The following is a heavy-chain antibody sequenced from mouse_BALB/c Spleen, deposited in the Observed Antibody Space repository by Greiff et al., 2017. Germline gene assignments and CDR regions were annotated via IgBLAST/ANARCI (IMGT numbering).Heavy chain of an antibody. D-gene: IGHD2-1*01. CDR2: IYWDDDK. Sequence: QVTLKVSGPGILQPSQTLSLTCSFSGFSLSTSGMGVSWIRQPSGKGLEWLAHIYWDDDKRYNPSLKSRLTISKDTSRNQVFLKITSVDTADTATYYCARRIYYGNYYAMDYWGQGTSVTVSA. V-gene: IGHV8-12*01. CDR1: GFSLSTSGMG. J-gene: IGHJ4*01. CDR3: ARRIYYGNYYAMDY.